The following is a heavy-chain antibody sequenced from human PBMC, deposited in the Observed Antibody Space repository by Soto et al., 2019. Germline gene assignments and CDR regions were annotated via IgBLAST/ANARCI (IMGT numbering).Heavy chain of an antibody. V-gene: IGHV1-18*01. CDR3: ARKGYIGNFGLDV. CDR1: GYTFLNYD. J-gene: IGHJ6*02. D-gene: IGHD5-12*01. Sequence: QVQLVQSGAEVKRPGASVKVSCKASGYTFLNYDVAWVRRAPGQGLEWMGWISISKGRTYYQQSLQGRVTMTTATATTTASMEVRSLRSDATAVYYCARKGYIGNFGLDVWGQGTTVTVSS. CDR2: ISISKGRT.